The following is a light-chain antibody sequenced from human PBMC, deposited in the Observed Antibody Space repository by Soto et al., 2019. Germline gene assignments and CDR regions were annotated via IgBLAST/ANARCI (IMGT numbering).Light chain of an antibody. V-gene: IGLV2-14*01. J-gene: IGLJ1*01. CDR3: SSYASSSPYV. CDR2: EVS. Sequence: SALTAPASVSVSPGQSITISCTGTSSDVGGYNYVSWYQQHPGKAPILMIYEVSNRPSGVSNRFSGSKAGNTASLTISGLQAEDEADYYCSSYASSSPYVFGTGSKVTVL. CDR1: SSDVGGYNY.